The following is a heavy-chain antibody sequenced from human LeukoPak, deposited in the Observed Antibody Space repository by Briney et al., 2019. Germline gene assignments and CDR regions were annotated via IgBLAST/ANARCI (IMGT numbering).Heavy chain of an antibody. CDR1: GFTFSSYA. V-gene: IGHV3-23*01. CDR3: ARDPDYGDYYFDY. CDR2: ISGSGGST. J-gene: IGHJ4*02. Sequence: GGSLRLSCAASGFTFSSYAMTWVRQAPGKGLEWVSTISGSGGSTYYADSVKGRFTISRDNSKNTLYLQMNSLRAEDTAVYYCARDPDYGDYYFDYWGQGTLVTVSS. D-gene: IGHD4-17*01.